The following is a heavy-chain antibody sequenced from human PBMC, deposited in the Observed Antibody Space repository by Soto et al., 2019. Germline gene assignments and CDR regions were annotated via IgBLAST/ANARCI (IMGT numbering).Heavy chain of an antibody. D-gene: IGHD6-6*01. CDR2: IIPIFGTA. CDR1: GGTFSSYA. V-gene: IGHV1-69*01. Sequence: QVQLVQYGADVKKPGSSVKVSCKASGGTFSSYAISWVRQSPGQGLECMGGIIPIFGTANYAQKFQGRVTITADESTSTAYMELSSLRSEDTDVYYCARGPRTTGSIAARTYYYYCGMDVWGQGTTVTVSS. J-gene: IGHJ6*02. CDR3: ARGPRTTGSIAARTYYYYCGMDV.